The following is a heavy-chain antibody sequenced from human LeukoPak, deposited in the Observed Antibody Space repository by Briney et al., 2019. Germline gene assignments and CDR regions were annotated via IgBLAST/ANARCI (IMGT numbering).Heavy chain of an antibody. Sequence: KSGGSLRLSCAASGFTFSSYSMNWVRQAPGKGLEWVSSISNSGSYIYYADSVKGRFTISRDSAKNSLYLQMNSLRAEDTAVYSCARGGINVDTPIVFWGQGTLVTVSS. CDR3: ARGGINVDTPIVF. V-gene: IGHV3-21*01. D-gene: IGHD5-18*01. CDR2: ISNSGSYI. CDR1: GFTFSSYS. J-gene: IGHJ4*02.